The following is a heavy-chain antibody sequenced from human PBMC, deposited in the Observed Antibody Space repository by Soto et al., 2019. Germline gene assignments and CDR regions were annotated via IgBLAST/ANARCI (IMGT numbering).Heavy chain of an antibody. CDR1: GDSFNDYY. D-gene: IGHD3-16*01. J-gene: IGHJ6*03. CDR3: ARERGGATATLDYYYFYMDV. Sequence: VQLAQSGAEVKKPGASVKVSCKTSGDSFNDYYIHWVRQAPGQGLEWMGWINPNGGATKYAQKFQGRVTVTRDTSIRTVYMELSSLRSDDTAVYYCARERGGATATLDYYYFYMDVWGKGTTVIVSS. V-gene: IGHV1-2*02. CDR2: INPNGGAT.